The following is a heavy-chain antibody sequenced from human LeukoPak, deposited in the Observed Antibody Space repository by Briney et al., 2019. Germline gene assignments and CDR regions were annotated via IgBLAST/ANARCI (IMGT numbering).Heavy chain of an antibody. Sequence: SQTLSLTCAISGDSVSSNSASWHWIRQSPSRGLVWLGRTYYRSKWGNNYAVSVKSRITINPDTSKNQFSLQLKSVTSEDTAVYYCAREGGIFYMIDYWGQGTLVTVSS. D-gene: IGHD2-8*01. CDR2: TYYRSKWGN. CDR3: AREGGIFYMIDY. J-gene: IGHJ4*02. V-gene: IGHV6-1*01. CDR1: GDSVSSNSAS.